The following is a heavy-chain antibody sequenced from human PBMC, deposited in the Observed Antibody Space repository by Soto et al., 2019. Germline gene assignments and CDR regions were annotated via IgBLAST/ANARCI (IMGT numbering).Heavy chain of an antibody. CDR2: TYYRSKWYN. CDR1: GDSVSSNSAA. CDR3: ARDHYYGSGSYYSLPDYYYYGMDV. Sequence: LSQTLSLTCAISGDSVSSNSAAWNWIRQSPSRGLEWLGRTYYRSKWYNDYAVSVKSRITINPDTSKNQFSLQLNSVTPEDTAVYYCARDHYYGSGSYYSLPDYYYYGMDVWGQGTTVTVSS. D-gene: IGHD3-10*01. V-gene: IGHV6-1*01. J-gene: IGHJ6*02.